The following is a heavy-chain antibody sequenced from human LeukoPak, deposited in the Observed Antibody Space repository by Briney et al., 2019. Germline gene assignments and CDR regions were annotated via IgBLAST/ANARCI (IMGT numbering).Heavy chain of an antibody. CDR3: ARRYSGSYLVDY. Sequence: GESLKISCKGPGYSFTNYWIGWVRQMSGKGLEWMGVIYPGDSDTRYRPAFQGQVNISADKSISTTYLQWRSLKASDTAMYYCARRYSGSYLVDYWGQGTLVIVSS. CDR2: IYPGDSDT. V-gene: IGHV5-51*01. D-gene: IGHD1-26*01. CDR1: GYSFTNYW. J-gene: IGHJ4*02.